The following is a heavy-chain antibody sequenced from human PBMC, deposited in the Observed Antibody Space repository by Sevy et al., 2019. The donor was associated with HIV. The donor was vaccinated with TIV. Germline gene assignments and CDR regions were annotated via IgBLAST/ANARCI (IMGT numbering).Heavy chain of an antibody. CDR3: ARDSPPYTSTFSSSYV. J-gene: IGHJ4*02. CDR1: GFNFNDYW. Sequence: GGSLRLSCAASGFNFNDYWMNWVRQAPGKGLEWVANINQDGSAKYYVHSAKGRFTISRDNAKNSLYLQMNSLRADDTAVYYCARDSPPYTSTFSSSYVWGQGTLVTVSS. D-gene: IGHD6-6*01. CDR2: INQDGSAK. V-gene: IGHV3-7*03.